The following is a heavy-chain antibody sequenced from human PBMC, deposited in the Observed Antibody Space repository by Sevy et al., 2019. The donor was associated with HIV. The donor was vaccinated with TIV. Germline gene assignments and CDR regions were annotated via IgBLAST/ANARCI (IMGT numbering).Heavy chain of an antibody. V-gene: IGHV3-15*01. Sequence: GGSLRLSFAVSGFTFNNAWMNWVRQAPGTGRQWVGLIKSKIDGETTDYAAPVKGRFTISRDDSKNTLFLQMNSLKIEDTAVYYCATAPGYYDSAPFDYWGPGTLVTVSS. J-gene: IGHJ4*02. CDR3: ATAPGYYDSAPFDY. D-gene: IGHD3-22*01. CDR1: GFTFNNAW. CDR2: IKSKIDGETT.